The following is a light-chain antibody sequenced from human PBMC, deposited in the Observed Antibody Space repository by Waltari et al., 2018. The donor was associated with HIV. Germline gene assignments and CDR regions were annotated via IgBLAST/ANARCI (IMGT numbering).Light chain of an antibody. J-gene: IGLJ3*02. CDR3: YSAADNNLRV. CDR1: VLAKKY. CDR2: KDS. Sequence: SSELTQPSSVSVSPGQTARITCSGDVLAKKYARWFQQKPGQAPVLVIYKDSERPSGILERFSGSSSGTTVTLTISGAQVEDEADYYCYSAADNNLRVFGGGTKLTVL. V-gene: IGLV3-27*01.